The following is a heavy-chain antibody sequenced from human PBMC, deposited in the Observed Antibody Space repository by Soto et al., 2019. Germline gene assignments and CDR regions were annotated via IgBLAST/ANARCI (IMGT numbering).Heavy chain of an antibody. CDR1: GGSISSYY. D-gene: IGHD2-2*01. Sequence: SETLSLTCTVSGGSISSYYWSWIRQPPGKGLEWSGYIYYSGSTNYNPSLKSRVTISVDTSKNQFSLKLSSVTAADTAVYYCARVFSNYHYYYMDVWGKGTTVTVSS. CDR2: IYYSGST. CDR3: ARVFSNYHYYYMDV. V-gene: IGHV4-59*01. J-gene: IGHJ6*03.